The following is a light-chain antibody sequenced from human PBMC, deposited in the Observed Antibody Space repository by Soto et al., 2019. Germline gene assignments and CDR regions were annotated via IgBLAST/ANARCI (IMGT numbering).Light chain of an antibody. CDR1: ESVTSSY. Sequence: EIVLTQSPGTLSLSPGERATLSCRASESVTSSYLAWYQHKPGQAPRLLIYGASSRATGIPDRFSGSGSRTDFTLTISRLEPEDFAVYYCQQYGRSPRTFGQGTKVEIK. CDR3: QQYGRSPRT. CDR2: GAS. J-gene: IGKJ1*01. V-gene: IGKV3-20*01.